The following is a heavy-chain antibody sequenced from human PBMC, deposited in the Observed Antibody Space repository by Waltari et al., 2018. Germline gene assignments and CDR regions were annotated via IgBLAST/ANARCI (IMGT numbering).Heavy chain of an antibody. CDR1: GASIGSRHYD. Sequence: QVQLQESGPGLVKPSETLSLTCSVSGASIGSRHYDWGWDRPPPGKRLEWIGSFSYSGTTYYTPSLKSRLTISVDTSKNQFSLRLSSLTAADTAVYYCARSPGIALPDHLEENWFDPWGQGTLVTVSS. CDR2: FSYSGTT. J-gene: IGHJ5*02. V-gene: IGHV4-39*01. D-gene: IGHD6-13*01. CDR3: ARSPGIALPDHLEENWFDP.